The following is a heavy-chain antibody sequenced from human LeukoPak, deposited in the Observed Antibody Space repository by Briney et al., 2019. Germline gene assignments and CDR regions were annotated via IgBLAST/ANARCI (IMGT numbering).Heavy chain of an antibody. Sequence: SSETLSLTCTVSGGSMRSYYWNWIRQPAGKGLEWIGRIYTSGSTNYNPSLKSRVTISVDTSKNQFSLKLSSVTAADTAVYYCARESANLGYFDYWGQGTLVTVSS. CDR1: GGSMRSYY. J-gene: IGHJ4*02. D-gene: IGHD7-27*01. CDR3: ARESANLGYFDY. V-gene: IGHV4-4*07. CDR2: IYTSGST.